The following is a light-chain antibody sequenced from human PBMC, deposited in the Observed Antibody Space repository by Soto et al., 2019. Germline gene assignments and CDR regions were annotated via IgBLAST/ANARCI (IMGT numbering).Light chain of an antibody. CDR2: DVS. J-gene: IGLJ1*01. V-gene: IGLV2-14*01. Sequence: QSVLTQPASVSGSPGQSITISCTGTSSDVGGYNYVSWYQQHPGKAPKLMIYDVSNRPSGVSNRFSGSKSGNTASLTISGLQAEDEADYYCSSYPSSSTQVFGTGTKLTVL. CDR3: SSYPSSSTQV. CDR1: SSDVGGYNY.